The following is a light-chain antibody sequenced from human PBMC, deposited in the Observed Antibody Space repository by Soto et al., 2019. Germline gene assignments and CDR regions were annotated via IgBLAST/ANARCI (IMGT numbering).Light chain of an antibody. CDR3: HHRSKWPYT. CDR1: QSVANY. Sequence: EIVLTQSPGTLSLSPGERATLSCRASQSVANYLLWFQQKPGQAPRLLIYDASNRASGIPARFGGSGSGTDFTLTISSLETEDFAVYFCHHRSKWPYTFGQGTKVDIK. V-gene: IGKV3-11*01. J-gene: IGKJ2*01. CDR2: DAS.